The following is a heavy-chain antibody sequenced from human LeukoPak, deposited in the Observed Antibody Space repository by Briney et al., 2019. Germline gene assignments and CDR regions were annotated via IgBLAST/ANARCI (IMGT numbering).Heavy chain of an antibody. D-gene: IGHD3-9*01. CDR1: GGSISSYY. V-gene: IGHV4-59*08. J-gene: IGHJ5*02. Sequence: SETLSLTCTVSGGSISSYYWSWLRQPPGKGLEWIGYIYYSGSTNYNLSLKSRVTISVDTSKNQFSLKLSSVTAADTAVYYCARQGGDILTGSGNWFDPWGQGTLVTVSS. CDR3: ARQGGDILTGSGNWFDP. CDR2: IYYSGST.